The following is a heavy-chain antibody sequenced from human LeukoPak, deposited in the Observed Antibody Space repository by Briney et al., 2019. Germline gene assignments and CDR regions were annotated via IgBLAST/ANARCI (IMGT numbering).Heavy chain of an antibody. CDR3: ARTTVVTFDEDY. D-gene: IGHD4-23*01. J-gene: IGHJ4*02. CDR2: IYSGGST. Sequence: GGSLRLSCAASGFTFSSYAMSWVRQAPGKGLEWVSVIYSGGSTYYADSVKGRFTISRDNSKNTLYLQMNSLRAEDTAVYYCARTTVVTFDEDYWGQGTLVTVSS. V-gene: IGHV3-66*01. CDR1: GFTFSSYA.